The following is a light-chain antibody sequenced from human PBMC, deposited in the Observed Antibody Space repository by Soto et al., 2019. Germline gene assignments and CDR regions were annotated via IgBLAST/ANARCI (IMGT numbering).Light chain of an antibody. V-gene: IGKV3-11*01. Sequence: EIVLTQSPATLSLSPGERATLSCRASQSVSSYLAWYQQKPGRAPRLLIFDASDRAAGIPARFSGSGSGTDFPLTISSLQPEDFAVYYCQQRSSWPLTFGQGTKVDIK. CDR1: QSVSSY. J-gene: IGKJ1*01. CDR3: QQRSSWPLT. CDR2: DAS.